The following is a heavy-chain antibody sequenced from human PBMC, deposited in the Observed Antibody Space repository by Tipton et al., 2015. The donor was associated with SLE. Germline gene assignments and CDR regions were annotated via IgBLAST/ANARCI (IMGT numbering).Heavy chain of an antibody. J-gene: IGHJ5*02. CDR3: ARAPGPSIAAFDT. V-gene: IGHV4-31*03. Sequence: LRLSCTVSGGSISSRNNYWNWIRQHPGRGLQWIGYVYYSGNVFYNPSLKSRLHISLNLSENQFSLTLNSVTVADTAVYYCARAPGPSIAAFDTWGQGAPVTVS. CDR1: GGSISSRNNY. CDR2: VYYSGNV. D-gene: IGHD6-13*01.